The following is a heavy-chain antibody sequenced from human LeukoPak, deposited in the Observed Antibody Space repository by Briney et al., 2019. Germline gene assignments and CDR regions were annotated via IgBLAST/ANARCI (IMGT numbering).Heavy chain of an antibody. Sequence: ASVKVSCKVSGYTLTELSMHWVRQAPGKGLEWMGWMNPNSGNTGYAQKFQGRVTITRNTSISTAYMELSSLRSEDTAVYYCARVRGYGDQNYYFDYWGQGTLVTVSS. D-gene: IGHD4-17*01. J-gene: IGHJ4*02. V-gene: IGHV1-8*03. CDR2: MNPNSGNT. CDR1: GYTLTELS. CDR3: ARVRGYGDQNYYFDY.